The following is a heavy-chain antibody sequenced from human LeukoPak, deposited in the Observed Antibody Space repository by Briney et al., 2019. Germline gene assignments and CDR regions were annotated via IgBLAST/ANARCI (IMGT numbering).Heavy chain of an antibody. D-gene: IGHD2-8*01. Sequence: ASVKVFCNVSGYTRTKLSMHWVRQDPGKGLEWMGGFDPEDGETIYAQKFQGRDTMTEDTSTDTAYMELRSLSSEDTAVYYCATDKFALRRLTNPGWFFDLWGRGTLVTVSS. CDR3: ATDKFALRRLTNPGWFFDL. CDR1: GYTRTKLS. V-gene: IGHV1-24*01. CDR2: FDPEDGET. J-gene: IGHJ2*01.